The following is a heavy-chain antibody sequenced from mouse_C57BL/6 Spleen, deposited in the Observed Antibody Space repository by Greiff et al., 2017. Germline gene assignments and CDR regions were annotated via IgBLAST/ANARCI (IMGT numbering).Heavy chain of an antibody. J-gene: IGHJ4*01. Sequence: VQLKESGGDLVKPGGSLKLSCAASGFTFSSYGMSWVRQTPDKRLEWVATISSGGSYTYYPDSVKGRFTISRDNAKNTLYLQMSSLKSEDTAMYYCARERRGDYAMDYWGQGTSVTVSS. D-gene: IGHD2-12*01. CDR2: ISSGGSYT. CDR3: ARERRGDYAMDY. CDR1: GFTFSSYG. V-gene: IGHV5-6*01.